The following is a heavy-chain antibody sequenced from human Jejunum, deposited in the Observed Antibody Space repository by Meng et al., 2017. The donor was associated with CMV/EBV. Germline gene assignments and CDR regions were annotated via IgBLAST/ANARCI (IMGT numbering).Heavy chain of an antibody. V-gene: IGHV4-38-2*02. CDR1: GYSISNGNY. CDR2: IYRSGST. J-gene: IGHJ4*02. Sequence: TCTVSGYSISNGNYWGWIRQPPGKGLEWIGSIYRSGSTYYNPSLKSRVTISVDTSKNQFSLNLSSVTAADTAVYSCTRDATTRFDYWGQGTSVTVSS. CDR3: TRDATTRFDY. D-gene: IGHD4-11*01.